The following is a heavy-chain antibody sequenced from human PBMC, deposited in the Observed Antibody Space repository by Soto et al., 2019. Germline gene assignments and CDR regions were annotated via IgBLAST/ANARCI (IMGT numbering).Heavy chain of an antibody. Sequence: PGGSLRLSCAASGFTVSSNYMSWVRQAPGKGLEWVSVIYSGGSTYYADSVKGRFTISRDNSKNTLYLQMNSLKTEDTAVYYCTTEYCSSTSCYTRKGVYYGMDVWGQGTTVTVSS. J-gene: IGHJ6*02. V-gene: IGHV3-53*01. D-gene: IGHD2-2*02. CDR1: GFTVSSNY. CDR3: TTEYCSSTSCYTRKGVYYGMDV. CDR2: IYSGGST.